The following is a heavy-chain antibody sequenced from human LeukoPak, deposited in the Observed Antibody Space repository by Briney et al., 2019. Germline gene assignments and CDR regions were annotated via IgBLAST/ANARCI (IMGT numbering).Heavy chain of an antibody. CDR1: GYTFTDYD. J-gene: IGHJ4*02. Sequence: ASVKVSCKSSGYTFTDYDINWVRQAAGQGLEWMGWMNPDSGGTNYAQRFQGRVTMTRDTSISTAYMELSSLRSEDTAVYYCARSPVLTTVTTPFDYWGQGTLVTVSS. D-gene: IGHD4-17*01. V-gene: IGHV1-2*02. CDR2: MNPDSGGT. CDR3: ARSPVLTTVTTPFDY.